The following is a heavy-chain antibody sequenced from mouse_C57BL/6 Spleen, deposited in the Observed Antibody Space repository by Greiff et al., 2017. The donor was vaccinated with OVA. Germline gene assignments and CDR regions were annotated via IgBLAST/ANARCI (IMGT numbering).Heavy chain of an antibody. CDR2: INPNNGGT. Sequence: EVQLQQSGPELVKPGASVKIPCKASGYTFTDYNMDWVKQSHGKSLEWIGDINPNNGGTSYNQKFKGKATLTVDKSSSTAYMELRSLTSEDTAVYYCARRAGDYYFDYWGQGTTLTVSS. CDR1: GYTFTDYN. D-gene: IGHD3-3*01. CDR3: ARRAGDYYFDY. J-gene: IGHJ2*01. V-gene: IGHV1-18*01.